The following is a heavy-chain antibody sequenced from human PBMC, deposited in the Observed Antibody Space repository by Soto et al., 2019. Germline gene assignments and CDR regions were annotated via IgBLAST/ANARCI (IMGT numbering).Heavy chain of an antibody. Sequence: SGFTFEDYPMHWVRQAPGKGLEWVSLISWDGAYTYYADSVKARFIISRDNSRNSLYLQMTSLRAEVTAFYYCAKDIAVAGTGYYYYHGIDVWGQGTTVTVSS. CDR3: AKDIAVAGTGYYYYHGIDV. J-gene: IGHJ6*02. D-gene: IGHD6-19*01. CDR2: ISWDGAYT. V-gene: IGHV3-43D*04. CDR1: GFTFEDYP.